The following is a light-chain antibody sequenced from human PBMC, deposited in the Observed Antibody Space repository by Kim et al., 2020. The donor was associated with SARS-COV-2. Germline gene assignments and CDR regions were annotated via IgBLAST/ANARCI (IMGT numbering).Light chain of an antibody. J-gene: IGKJ2*01. V-gene: IGKV3-15*01. Sequence: SVSPGEGATLSCRATQSVSNNVAWYQQHPGQPPRLLMYAASTRATGIPARFSGSGSGTEFTLTISSVQSEDIAIYHCQQYDNWPGTFGQGTKLEI. CDR3: QQYDNWPGT. CDR1: QSVSNN. CDR2: AAS.